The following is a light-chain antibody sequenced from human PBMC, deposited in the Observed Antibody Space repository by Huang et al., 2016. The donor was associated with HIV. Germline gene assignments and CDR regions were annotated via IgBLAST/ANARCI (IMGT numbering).Light chain of an antibody. Sequence: DIQMTQSPSSLSASVVDRVTIACRASQSIGTYVNWYQQKRGKAPRLLIHVASSLQSGVPSRFSGSGSGTDFTLTISSLQPEDFATYYCQQSYSALGLTFGGGTKVEIK. J-gene: IGKJ4*01. CDR3: QQSYSALGLT. CDR1: QSIGTY. CDR2: VAS. V-gene: IGKV1-39*01.